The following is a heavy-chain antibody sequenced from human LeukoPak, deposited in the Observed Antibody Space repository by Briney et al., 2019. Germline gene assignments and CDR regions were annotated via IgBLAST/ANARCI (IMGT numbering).Heavy chain of an antibody. V-gene: IGHV1-69*13. CDR1: GYTFTSYG. Sequence: SVKVSCKASGYTFTSYGISWVRQAPGQGLEWMGGIIPIFGTANYAQKFQGRVTITADESTSTAYMELSSLRSEDTAVYYCARLGYEGDFDYWGQGTLVTVSS. D-gene: IGHD2-8*01. CDR3: ARLGYEGDFDY. J-gene: IGHJ4*02. CDR2: IIPIFGTA.